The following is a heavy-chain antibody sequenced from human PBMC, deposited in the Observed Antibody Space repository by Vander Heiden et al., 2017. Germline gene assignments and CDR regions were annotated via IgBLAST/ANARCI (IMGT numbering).Heavy chain of an antibody. CDR1: GGPISSGGYY. V-gene: IGHV4-31*03. CDR3: ARDLRSHISGKGIDP. J-gene: IGHJ5*02. D-gene: IGHD2-21*01. Sequence: QVQLQESGPGLGKPSQTLSLTCTVSGGPISSGGYYWSWIRQHPGKGLEWIGYIYCSGSTYYSPSLKSRVTISVDTSKNQFSLKLSSVTAADTAVYYCARDLRSHISGKGIDPWGQGTLVTVSS. CDR2: IYCSGST.